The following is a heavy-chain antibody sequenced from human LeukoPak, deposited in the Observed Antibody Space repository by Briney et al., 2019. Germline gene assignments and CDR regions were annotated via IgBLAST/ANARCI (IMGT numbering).Heavy chain of an antibody. CDR3: ARDRDYPNAFDI. CDR1: GGSFSGYY. CDR2: INHNGGT. J-gene: IGHJ3*02. Sequence: SETLSLTCAVYGGSFSGYYWSWIRRPPGKGLEWIGEINHNGGTNYNPSLKSRVTISVDTSKNQFSLKLSSVTAADTAVYYCARDRDYPNAFDIWGQGTMVTVSS. V-gene: IGHV4-34*01. D-gene: IGHD4-17*01.